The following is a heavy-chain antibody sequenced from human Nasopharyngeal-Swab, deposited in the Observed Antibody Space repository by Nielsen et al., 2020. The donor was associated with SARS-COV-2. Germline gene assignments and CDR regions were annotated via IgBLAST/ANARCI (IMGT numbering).Heavy chain of an antibody. CDR3: ARGGDPREVVAATDCFDP. Sequence: WVRQAPGQGLEWMGIINPSGGSTNYAQKFQGRVTITADKSTSTAYMELSSLRSEDTAVYYCARGGDPREVVAATDCFDPWGQGTLVTVSS. V-gene: IGHV1-46*01. CDR2: INPSGGST. D-gene: IGHD2-15*01. J-gene: IGHJ5*02.